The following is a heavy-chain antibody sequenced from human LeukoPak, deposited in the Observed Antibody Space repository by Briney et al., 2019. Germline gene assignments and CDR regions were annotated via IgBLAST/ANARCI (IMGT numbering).Heavy chain of an antibody. D-gene: IGHD3-16*01. CDR1: GFTFSSYS. Sequence: PGGSLRLSCAASGFTFSSYSMNWVRQAPGKGLEWVSCISSRSSTIYYGDSVKGRFTISRDNAKNSLYLQMNSLRAEDTAVYYCARNRDVGDTFDIWGQGTMVTVSS. CDR2: ISSRSSTI. J-gene: IGHJ3*02. V-gene: IGHV3-48*01. CDR3: ARNRDVGDTFDI.